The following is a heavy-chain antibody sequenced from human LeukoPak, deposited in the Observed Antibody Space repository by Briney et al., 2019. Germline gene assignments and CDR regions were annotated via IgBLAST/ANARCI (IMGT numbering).Heavy chain of an antibody. CDR3: AKAEDSSGYYYVY. CDR2: ISGSGSHT. CDR1: GFTFSTYA. Sequence: GGSLRLSCAASGFTFSTYAMSWVRQAPGKGLEWVSAISGSGSHTYYADSVKGRFTISRDNSKNPLYLQMNSLRAVDTAVYYCAKAEDSSGYYYVYWGERALVTVSS. V-gene: IGHV3-23*01. J-gene: IGHJ4*02. D-gene: IGHD3-22*01.